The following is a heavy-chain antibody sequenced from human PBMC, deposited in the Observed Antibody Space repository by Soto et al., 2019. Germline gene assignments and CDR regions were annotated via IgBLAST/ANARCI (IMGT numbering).Heavy chain of an antibody. J-gene: IGHJ4*02. CDR2: IYHSGST. CDR3: ARGMTTVTTFDY. D-gene: IGHD4-17*01. Sequence: QLQLQESGSGLAKPSQTLSLTCAVSGGSISSGGYSCNWIRQPPGKGLEWIGYIYHSGSTYYTPSLKSRVTISVDRSKNQFSLKLSSVTAADTAVYYCARGMTTVTTFDYWGQGTLVTVSS. CDR1: GGSISSGGYS. V-gene: IGHV4-30-2*01.